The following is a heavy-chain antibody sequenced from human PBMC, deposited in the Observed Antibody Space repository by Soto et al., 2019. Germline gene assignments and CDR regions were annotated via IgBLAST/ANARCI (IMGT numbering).Heavy chain of an antibody. CDR1: GFTFSNFA. CDR3: AKERLLPGPVNWFDP. CDR2: ISGTAHNT. Sequence: GGSLRLSCVGSGFTFSNFALSWVRQAPGKGLEWVSFISGTAHNTFYADSVKGRFTISRDNSKNSLFLHMSNLRAEDTAVYYCAKERLLPGPVNWFDPWGQGTLVTVSS. D-gene: IGHD3-9*01. J-gene: IGHJ5*02. V-gene: IGHV3-23*01.